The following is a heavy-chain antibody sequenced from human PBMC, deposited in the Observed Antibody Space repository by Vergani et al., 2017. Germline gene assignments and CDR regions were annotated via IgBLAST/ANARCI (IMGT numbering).Heavy chain of an antibody. J-gene: IGHJ4*02. CDR3: GRGRGGGSYVALDY. CDR1: GFTFSSYG. D-gene: IGHD1-26*01. V-gene: IGHV3-33*01. Sequence: QVQLVESGGGVVQPGRSLRLSCAASGFTFSSYGMHWVRQAPGKGLEWVAVIWYDGSNKYYADSVKGRFTISRDNSKNTLYLQMNSLRAEDTAVYYCGRGRGGGSYVALDYWGQGTLVTVSS. CDR2: IWYDGSNK.